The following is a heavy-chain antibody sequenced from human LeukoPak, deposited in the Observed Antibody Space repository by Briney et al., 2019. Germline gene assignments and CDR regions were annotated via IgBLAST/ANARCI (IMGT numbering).Heavy chain of an antibody. J-gene: IGHJ4*02. CDR2: IIPILGIA. CDR3: ASGFYDILTGYYAKAIFDY. V-gene: IGHV1-69*04. D-gene: IGHD3-9*01. Sequence: SVKVACKASGGTFSSCAISWVRQAPGQGLEWMGRIIPILGIANYAQKFQGRVTITADKSTSTAYMELSSLRSEDTAVYYCASGFYDILTGYYAKAIFDYWGQGTLVTVSS. CDR1: GGTFSSCA.